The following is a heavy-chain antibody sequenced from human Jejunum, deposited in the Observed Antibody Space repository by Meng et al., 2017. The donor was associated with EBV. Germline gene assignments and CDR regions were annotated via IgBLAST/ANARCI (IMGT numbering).Heavy chain of an antibody. J-gene: IGHJ4*02. CDR2: INGDGSRT. CDR3: AKDRNYYIDY. Sequence: GERVESGGGLIQPGGSLRLSCAASGFTFSGFWMYWVRQVPGKGLVWISRINGDGSRTTYADSVKDRFTISRDNAKNTLYLQMNSLRAEDTAVYYCAKDRNYYIDYWGQGTLVTVSS. V-gene: IGHV3-74*01. CDR1: GFTFSGFW.